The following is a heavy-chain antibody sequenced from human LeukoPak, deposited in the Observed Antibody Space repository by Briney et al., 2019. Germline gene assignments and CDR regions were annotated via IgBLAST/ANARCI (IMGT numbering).Heavy chain of an antibody. CDR3: ARTGGYCSSTSCYGVYYYGMDV. V-gene: IGHV1-46*01. CDR2: IDPSGGST. J-gene: IGHJ6*02. D-gene: IGHD2-2*01. CDR1: GYTFTSYY. Sequence: ASVKVSCKASGYTFTSYYMHWVRQAPGQGLEWMGIIDPSGGSTSYAQKFQGRVTMTRDTSTSTVYMELSSLRSEDTAVYYCARTGGYCSSTSCYGVYYYGMDVWGQGTTVTVSS.